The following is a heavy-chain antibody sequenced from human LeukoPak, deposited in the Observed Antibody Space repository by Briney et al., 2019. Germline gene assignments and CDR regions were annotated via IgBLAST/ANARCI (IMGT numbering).Heavy chain of an antibody. D-gene: IGHD4-17*01. V-gene: IGHV4-59*01. CDR1: GGSISSYY. CDR3: ARSYGDYGRYYYYYYMDV. Sequence: SETLSLTCTVSGGSISSYYWSWIRQPPGKGLEWIGYIDYSGSTSYNPSLKSRVTISVDTSKNQFSLKLSSVTAADTAVYYCARSYGDYGRYYYYYYMDVWGKGTTVTVSS. CDR2: IDYSGST. J-gene: IGHJ6*03.